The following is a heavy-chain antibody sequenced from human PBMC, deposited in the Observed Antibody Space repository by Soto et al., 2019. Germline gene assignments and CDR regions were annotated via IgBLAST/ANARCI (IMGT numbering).Heavy chain of an antibody. V-gene: IGHV4-59*01. J-gene: IGHJ4*02. CDR1: GGSISSYY. Sequence: SETLSLTCTVSGGSISSYYWSWTRQPPGKGLEWIGYIYYSGSTNYNPSLKSRVTISVDTSKNQFSLKLSSVTAADTAVYYCARAELWLHFDYWGQGTLVTVSS. D-gene: IGHD5-18*01. CDR2: IYYSGST. CDR3: ARAELWLHFDY.